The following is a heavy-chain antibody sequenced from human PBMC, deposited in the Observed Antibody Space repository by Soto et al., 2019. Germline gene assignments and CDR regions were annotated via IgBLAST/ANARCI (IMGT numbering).Heavy chain of an antibody. CDR1: GGSISSGNW. D-gene: IGHD3-9*01. Sequence: QVQLQESGPGLMKPSGTLSLTCGVSGGSISSGNWWSWVRQPPGKGLEWIGEVHHSGNTNYNPSLKSRLTISVDKSKNQFSLKLSSVTAADTAVYYCARDRGYDTLTDSNYYGMDVWGQGTTVTVSS. CDR3: ARDRGYDTLTDSNYYGMDV. J-gene: IGHJ6*02. V-gene: IGHV4-4*02. CDR2: VHHSGNT.